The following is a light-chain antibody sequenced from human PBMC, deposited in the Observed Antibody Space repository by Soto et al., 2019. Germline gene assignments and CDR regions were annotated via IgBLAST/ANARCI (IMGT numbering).Light chain of an antibody. V-gene: IGKV1-39*01. CDR3: QQSYSILVT. CDR2: AAS. Sequence: DIQMTQSPSSLSASVGDRVSITCRASQSISNYLNWFQQKPGKAPKLLIYAASSLQSGVPSRFNGSGSETDFTLTISSLQPEDFATYYCQQSYSILVTFGGGTTVEI. CDR1: QSISNY. J-gene: IGKJ4*01.